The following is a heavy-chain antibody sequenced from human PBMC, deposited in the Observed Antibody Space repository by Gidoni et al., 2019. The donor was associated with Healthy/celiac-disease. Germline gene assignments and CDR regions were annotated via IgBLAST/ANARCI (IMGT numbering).Heavy chain of an antibody. CDR1: GGSISRYC. Sequence: QVQLQESVPGLVKPSETLSLTCTVSGGSISRYCWSWLRPPQGKGLEWIGYIYYSGSTNYNPSLKSRVTISVDTSKNQFSLKLSSVTAADTAVYYCARTQLGDHYDSSGSPFDYWGQGTLVTVSS. CDR3: ARTQLGDHYDSSGSPFDY. CDR2: IYYSGST. V-gene: IGHV4-59*08. J-gene: IGHJ4*02. D-gene: IGHD3-22*01.